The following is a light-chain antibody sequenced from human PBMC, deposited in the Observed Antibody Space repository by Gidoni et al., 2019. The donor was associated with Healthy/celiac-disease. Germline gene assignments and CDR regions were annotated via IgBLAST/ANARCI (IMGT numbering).Light chain of an antibody. V-gene: IGLV2-23*02. Sequence: QSALTQPASVSGSPGQSITISCTGTSSDVGSYNLVSWYQQHPGKAPKLMIYEVSKRPSGVSNRFSGSKSGNTASLTISGLQAEDEADYYCCSYAVYFGTGTKVTVL. CDR2: EVS. J-gene: IGLJ1*01. CDR1: SSDVGSYNL. CDR3: CSYAVY.